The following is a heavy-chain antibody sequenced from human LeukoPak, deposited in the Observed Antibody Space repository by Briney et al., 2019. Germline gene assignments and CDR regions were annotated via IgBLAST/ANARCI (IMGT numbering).Heavy chain of an antibody. D-gene: IGHD4-17*01. Sequence: GASVKVSCKASGYTFTSYGFTWVRQAPGQGLEWMGWISVYNGNTNYAQKLQGRVTMTTDTSTSTAYMELTSLRSDDTAVYYCAMGETVTTPPRDYWGQGTLVTVSS. CDR2: ISVYNGNT. CDR1: GYTFTSYG. V-gene: IGHV1-18*01. J-gene: IGHJ4*02. CDR3: AMGETVTTPPRDY.